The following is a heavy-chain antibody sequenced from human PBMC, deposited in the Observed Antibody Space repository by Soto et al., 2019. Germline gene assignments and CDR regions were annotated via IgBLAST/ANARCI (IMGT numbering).Heavy chain of an antibody. V-gene: IGHV3-23*01. CDR3: AKIWDTTFSSSSH. J-gene: IGHJ4*02. CDR2: ISGSGGST. D-gene: IGHD6-6*01. Sequence: EVQLLESGGGLVQPGGSLRLSCAASGFTFTTYAMTWVRRAPGKGLEWVSAISGSGGSTYYADSVKGQFTISRDSSKNTVFLQMYSLRAEDRAVYYCAKIWDTTFSSSSHWGQGTLVTVSS. CDR1: GFTFTTYA.